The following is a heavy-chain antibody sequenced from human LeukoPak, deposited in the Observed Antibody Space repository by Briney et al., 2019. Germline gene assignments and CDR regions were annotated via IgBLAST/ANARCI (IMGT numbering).Heavy chain of an antibody. Sequence: SETLSLTCTVSGDSISRSRLYWGWIRQPPGKGLEWIGSIYYSGSTYYSPSLRSRVTISVDTSKNQFSLNLISVTAADTAIYYCDRHSVGGSGREYFDNWGQGTLVTVSS. V-gene: IGHV4-39*01. D-gene: IGHD3-10*01. CDR3: DRHSVGGSGREYFDN. J-gene: IGHJ4*02. CDR2: IYYSGST. CDR1: GDSISRSRLY.